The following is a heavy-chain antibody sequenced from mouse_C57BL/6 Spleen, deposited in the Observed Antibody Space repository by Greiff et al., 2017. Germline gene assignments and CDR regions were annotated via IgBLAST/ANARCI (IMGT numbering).Heavy chain of an antibody. CDR1: GYTFTSYW. CDR2: IDPSDSET. Sequence: QVQLQQPGAELVRPGSSVKLSCKASGYTFTSYWMHWVKQRPIQGLEWIGNIDPSDSETHYNQKFKDKATLTVDKSSSTAYMQLSSLTSEDSAVYYCASGLWDYDGGAWFAYWGQGTLVTVSA. D-gene: IGHD2-4*01. J-gene: IGHJ3*01. V-gene: IGHV1-52*01. CDR3: ASGLWDYDGGAWFAY.